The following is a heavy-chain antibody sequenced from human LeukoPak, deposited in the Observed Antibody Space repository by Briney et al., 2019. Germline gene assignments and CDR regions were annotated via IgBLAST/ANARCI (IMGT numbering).Heavy chain of an antibody. J-gene: IGHJ4*02. CDR2: ISSSSSYI. CDR3: ARANKGYSSSWYGVYFDY. V-gene: IGHV3-21*01. Sequence: GGSLRLSCAASGFTFSSYWMSWVRQAPGKGLEWVSSISSSSSYIYYADSVKGRFTISRDNAKNSLYLQMNSLRAEDTAVYYCARANKGYSSSWYGVYFDYWGQGTLVTVSS. D-gene: IGHD6-13*01. CDR1: GFTFSSYW.